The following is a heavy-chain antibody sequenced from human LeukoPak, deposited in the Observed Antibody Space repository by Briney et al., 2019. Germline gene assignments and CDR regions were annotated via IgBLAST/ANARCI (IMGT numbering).Heavy chain of an antibody. CDR1: GGSISSSSYY. D-gene: IGHD3-3*02. Sequence: SETLSLTCTVCGGSISSSSYYWGWIRQPPGKGLEWIGSIYYSGSTYYNPSLKSRVTISVDTSKNQFSLKLSSVTAADTAVYYCARSPKLISSPLFAYWGQGTLVTVSS. CDR2: IYYSGST. J-gene: IGHJ4*02. V-gene: IGHV4-39*01. CDR3: ARSPKLISSPLFAY.